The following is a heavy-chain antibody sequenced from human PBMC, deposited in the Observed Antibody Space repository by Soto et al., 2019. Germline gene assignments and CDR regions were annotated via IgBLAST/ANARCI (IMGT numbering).Heavy chain of an antibody. Sequence: GGSLRLSCAASGFTFSNYWMQWVRQAPGKGLEWVSHISRDGSGANYADSVKGRFTISRDNAKNTLYLQMNSLRAEDTAVYYCAKDRAPYTIFGVVIIPPDYWGQGTLVTVSS. CDR1: GFTFSNYW. J-gene: IGHJ4*02. D-gene: IGHD3-3*01. CDR2: ISRDGSGA. V-gene: IGHV3-74*01. CDR3: AKDRAPYTIFGVVIIPPDY.